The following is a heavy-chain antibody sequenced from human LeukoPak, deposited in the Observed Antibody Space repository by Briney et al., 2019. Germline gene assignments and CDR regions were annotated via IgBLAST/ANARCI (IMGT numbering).Heavy chain of an antibody. J-gene: IGHJ4*02. CDR1: GFTLSSHW. CDR3: ARGRNSWSFDY. Sequence: GGSLRLSCAASGFTLSSHWMTWVRQAPGQGLEWVTNIKEDGSEKYYVDSVKGRFTISRDSAKNSLYLQMNSPRAEDTAVYYCARGRNSWSFDYWGQGTLVTVSS. V-gene: IGHV3-7*03. D-gene: IGHD1-20*01. CDR2: IKEDGSEK.